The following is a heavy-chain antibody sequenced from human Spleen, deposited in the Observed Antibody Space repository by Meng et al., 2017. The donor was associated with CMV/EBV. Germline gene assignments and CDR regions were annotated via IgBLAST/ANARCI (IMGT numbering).Heavy chain of an antibody. D-gene: IGHD6-13*01. CDR2: ISGISGST. J-gene: IGHJ6*02. CDR1: GFTFRSYT. Sequence: GGSLRLSCAVSGFTFRSYTMSWVRQAPGKGLEWVSSISGISGSTYYADSVKGRFTISRDNAKSSLYLQMSSLRAEDAAVYYCARDGDSSSWSPKNYYYGMDVWGQGTTVTVSS. V-gene: IGHV3-21*06. CDR3: ARDGDSSSWSPKNYYYGMDV.